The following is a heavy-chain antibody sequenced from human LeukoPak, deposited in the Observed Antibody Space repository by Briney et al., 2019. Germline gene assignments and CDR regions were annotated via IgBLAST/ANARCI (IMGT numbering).Heavy chain of an antibody. CDR3: ARAGELRYMDV. CDR2: ISSTSSTM. V-gene: IGHV3-11*04. D-gene: IGHD3-16*01. J-gene: IGHJ6*03. CDR1: AFTFSDYY. Sequence: GGSLRLSCAASAFTFSDYYMSWIRQAPGKGLAWISYISSTSSTMYYADSVKGRFTISRDNAKNSLYLQMSSLRADDTAIYYCARAGELRYMDVWGKGTAVTVSS.